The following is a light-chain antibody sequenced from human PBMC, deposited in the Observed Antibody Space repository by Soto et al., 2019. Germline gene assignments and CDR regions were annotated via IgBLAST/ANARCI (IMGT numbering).Light chain of an antibody. CDR1: QSVSSNY. V-gene: IGKV3-20*01. Sequence: ELVLTQSPGTLYLSPGERGTLSCRASQSVSSNYLAWYQHKPGQAPRLLIYGASSRATGIPDRFSGSGSGTDFTLTISRLEPEDFAVYYCQQYGTSPTFGPGTKVDIK. J-gene: IGKJ3*01. CDR2: GAS. CDR3: QQYGTSPT.